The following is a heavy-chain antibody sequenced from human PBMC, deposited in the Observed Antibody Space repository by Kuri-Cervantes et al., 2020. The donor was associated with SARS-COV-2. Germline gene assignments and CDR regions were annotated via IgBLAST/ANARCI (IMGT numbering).Heavy chain of an antibody. CDR2: ISASSSTI. J-gene: IGHJ4*02. V-gene: IGHV3-48*02. Sequence: GESLKISCTTSGFPFRSYSMAWVRRAPGKGLVWISYISASSSTISYADSVKGRFTISRDNAKNSLFLQMNDMRDDDTAVYYCTREESLLGGIGGSWGQGTLVTVSS. CDR1: GFPFRSYS. D-gene: IGHD3-16*01. CDR3: TREESLLGGIGGS.